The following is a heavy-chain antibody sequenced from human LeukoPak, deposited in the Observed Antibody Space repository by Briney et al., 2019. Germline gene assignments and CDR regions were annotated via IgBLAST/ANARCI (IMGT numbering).Heavy chain of an antibody. V-gene: IGHV4-4*07. CDR3: ARDRGELYDY. CDR1: GASISDYY. CDR2: ISSSGNT. D-gene: IGHD3-10*01. J-gene: IGHJ4*02. Sequence: SETLSLTCTVSGASISDYYWSWIRQPAGKGLEWIGRISSSGNTNYNPSLKSRVTMSVDTSKNQFSLKLSSVTAADTAVYYCARDRGELYDYWGQGTLVTVSS.